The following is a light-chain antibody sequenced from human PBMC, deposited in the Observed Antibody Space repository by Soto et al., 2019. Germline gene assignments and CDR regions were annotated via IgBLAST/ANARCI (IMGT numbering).Light chain of an antibody. CDR3: QQYNNWPPLT. CDR1: QSVSSN. J-gene: IGKJ4*01. CDR2: DAS. V-gene: IGKV3-15*01. Sequence: EIVMTQSPATLSVSPGERATITCRASQSVSSNLAWYQQKPGQAPRLLIYDASTMASGIPARFSGSGSGTEFTLTISSLQPEDFAVYYCQQYNNWPPLTFGGGTKVEIK.